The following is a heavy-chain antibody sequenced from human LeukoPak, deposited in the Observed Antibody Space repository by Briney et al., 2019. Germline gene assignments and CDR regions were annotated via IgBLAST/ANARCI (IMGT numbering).Heavy chain of an antibody. V-gene: IGHV3-7*04. CDR2: IKKDGSEK. Sequence: GGSLRLSCAASGFTFSSLWMNRVRQAPGKGLEWVAIIKKDGSEKYYVDSAKGRFTISRDNAKNSLYLQMNSLRAEDTGVYYCVGGFGWLPDYWGQGTLVTVSS. D-gene: IGHD5-12*01. J-gene: IGHJ4*02. CDR3: VGGFGWLPDY. CDR1: GFTFSSLW.